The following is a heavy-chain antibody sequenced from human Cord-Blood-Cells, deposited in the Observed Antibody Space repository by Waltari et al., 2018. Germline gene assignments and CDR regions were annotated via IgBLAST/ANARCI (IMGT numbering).Heavy chain of an antibody. CDR3: ATLKYQNLRFGDMDV. V-gene: IGHV1-24*01. D-gene: IGHD3-3*01. J-gene: IGHJ6*03. CDR1: GYTLTDLS. CDR2: LDPEDGET. Sequence: QVQLVQSGAAVKKPGASVKVSCKVSGYTLTDLSMHWVRQAPGKGLEWRGGLDPEDGETIYAQKFQGRVTMTEDTSTDTAYMELSSLRSEDTAVYYCATLKYQNLRFGDMDVWGKGTTVTVSS.